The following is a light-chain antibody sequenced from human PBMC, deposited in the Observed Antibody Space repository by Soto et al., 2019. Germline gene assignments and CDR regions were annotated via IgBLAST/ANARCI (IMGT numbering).Light chain of an antibody. CDR3: HQINNYPFT. Sequence: AIQLTQSPSSLSASVGDRVTITCRASQGISSALAWYQQKPGKAPKLLIYDASSLESGVRSRFSGSGSGTDFTLTISRLLPEDFGTYDCHQINNYPFTFGPGTKVDIK. CDR2: DAS. J-gene: IGKJ3*01. V-gene: IGKV1D-13*01. CDR1: QGISSA.